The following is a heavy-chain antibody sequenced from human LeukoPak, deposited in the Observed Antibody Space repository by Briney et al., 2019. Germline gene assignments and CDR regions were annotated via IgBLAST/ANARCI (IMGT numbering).Heavy chain of an antibody. CDR2: ISSSGSTI. CDR3: ARDRGPPVVYGDYLPEGGMDV. J-gene: IGHJ6*02. V-gene: IGHV3-11*01. CDR1: GFTFSDYY. D-gene: IGHD4-17*01. Sequence: GGSLRLSCAASGFTFSDYYMSWIRQAPGKGLEWVSYISSSGSTIYYADSVKGRFTISRDNAKNSLYLQMNSLRAEDTAVYYCARDRGPPVVYGDYLPEGGMDVWGQGTTVTVSS.